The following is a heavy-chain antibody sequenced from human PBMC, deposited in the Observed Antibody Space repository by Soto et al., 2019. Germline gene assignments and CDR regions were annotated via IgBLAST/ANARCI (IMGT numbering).Heavy chain of an antibody. CDR3: AKFHVYGYFDSSVCSGPFDY. Sequence: SLRLSCVVAGLNFSGYGMHWVRKAPGKGLEWVAVISCDGSNTYYLDCCRGRFTVSRDNSKNTLYLQMNSLRAEDTVVYYCAKFHVYGYFDSSVCSGPFDYGGLGSLATVS. D-gene: IGHD3-22*01. J-gene: IGHJ4*02. CDR1: GLNFSGYG. V-gene: IGHV3-30*18. CDR2: ISCDGSNT.